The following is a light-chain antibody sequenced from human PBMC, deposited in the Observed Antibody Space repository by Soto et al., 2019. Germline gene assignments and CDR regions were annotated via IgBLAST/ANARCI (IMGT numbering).Light chain of an antibody. V-gene: IGKV1-5*01. J-gene: IGKJ1*01. Sequence: DIPVTQSPPTLSASVGDRVTITCRASQTISTWMAWYQQKPGKAPKLLVYDASTLQSGVASRFSGSESGTEFTLIISGLQPDDSATYYCQQYTNTNNPWMFGQGTKVEI. CDR2: DAS. CDR1: QTISTW. CDR3: QQYTNTNNPWM.